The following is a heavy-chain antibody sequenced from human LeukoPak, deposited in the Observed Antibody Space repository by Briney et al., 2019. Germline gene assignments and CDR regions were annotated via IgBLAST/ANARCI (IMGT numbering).Heavy chain of an antibody. CDR1: GGSISSGDYY. V-gene: IGHV4-30-4*08. CDR2: IYYSGST. CDR3: ARVALVVSWFDY. Sequence: SETLSLTCTVSGGSISSGDYYWSRVRQPPGTGLEWIGYIYYSGSTYYNPSLKSRVTISVDTSKNQFSLKLSSVTAADTAVYYCARVALVVSWFDYWGQGTLVTVSS. D-gene: IGHD3-22*01. J-gene: IGHJ5*01.